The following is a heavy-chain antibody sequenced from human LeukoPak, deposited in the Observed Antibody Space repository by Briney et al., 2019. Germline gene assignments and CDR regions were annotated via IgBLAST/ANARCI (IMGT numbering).Heavy chain of an antibody. Sequence: GASVKVSCKVSGYTFTSYDINWVRQATGQGLEWMGWMNPNSGGTNYAQKFQGRVTMTRDTSISTAYMELSRLRSDDTAVYYCATHQDIVVVPAAEWHAFDIWGQGTMVTVSS. CDR1: GYTFTSYD. CDR3: ATHQDIVVVPAAEWHAFDI. D-gene: IGHD2-2*01. CDR2: MNPNSGGT. J-gene: IGHJ3*02. V-gene: IGHV1-2*02.